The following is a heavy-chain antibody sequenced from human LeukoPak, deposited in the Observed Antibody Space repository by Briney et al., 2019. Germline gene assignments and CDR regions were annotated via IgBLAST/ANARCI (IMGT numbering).Heavy chain of an antibody. Sequence: PETLSLTCTVSGGSISSYYWSWIRQPPGNGLEWIGYIYYSGSTNYNPSLKSRVTISVDTSKNQFSLKLSSVTAADTAVYYCARQKEYEALDYWGQGTLVTVSS. D-gene: IGHD6-6*01. CDR3: ARQKEYEALDY. CDR2: IYYSGST. J-gene: IGHJ4*02. CDR1: GGSISSYY. V-gene: IGHV4-59*08.